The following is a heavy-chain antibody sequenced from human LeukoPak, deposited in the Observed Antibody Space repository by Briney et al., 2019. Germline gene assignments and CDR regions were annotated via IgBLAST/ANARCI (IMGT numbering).Heavy chain of an antibody. CDR3: AKAPRAYGDYGDC. Sequence: GGSLRLSCAASGFTFSSYAMSWVRQAPGKGLEWVSTINNSGGSTYYADSVKGRFTISRDNSKNTLYLQMNSLRAEDTAVYYCAKAPRAYGDYGDCWGQGTLVTVHS. V-gene: IGHV3-23*01. CDR1: GFTFSSYA. J-gene: IGHJ4*02. CDR2: INNSGGST. D-gene: IGHD4-17*01.